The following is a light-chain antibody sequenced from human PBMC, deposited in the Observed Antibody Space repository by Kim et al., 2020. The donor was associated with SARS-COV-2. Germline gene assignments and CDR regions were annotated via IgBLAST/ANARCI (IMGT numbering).Light chain of an antibody. Sequence: PRQSVTISCTGTSSDVGGYNYVSWYQQHPGKAPKLMIYEVSKRPSGVPDRFSGSKSGNTASLTVSGLQAEDEADYYCSSYAGSNKVFGGGTQLTVL. V-gene: IGLV2-8*01. CDR1: SSDVGGYNY. J-gene: IGLJ2*01. CDR2: EVS. CDR3: SSYAGSNKV.